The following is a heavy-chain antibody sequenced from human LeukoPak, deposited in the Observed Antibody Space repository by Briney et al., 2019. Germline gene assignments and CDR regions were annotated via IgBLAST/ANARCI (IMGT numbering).Heavy chain of an antibody. CDR1: GGSISSSIYY. V-gene: IGHV4-39*01. J-gene: IGHJ4*02. D-gene: IGHD3-10*01. CDR3: ATWVYGSGSYSDYFDY. CDR2: MYYSGST. Sequence: SETLSLTCTVSGGSISSSIYYWGWIRQPPGKGLEWIGNMYYSGSTYYNPSLKSRVTISVDTSKNQFSLKLSSVTAADTAVYYCATWVYGSGSYSDYFDYWGQGTLVTVSS.